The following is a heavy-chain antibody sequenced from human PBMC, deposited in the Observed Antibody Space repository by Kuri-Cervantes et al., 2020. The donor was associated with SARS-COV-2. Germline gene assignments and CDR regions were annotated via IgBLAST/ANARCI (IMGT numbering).Heavy chain of an antibody. Sequence: GESLKISCAASGFTFSSYAMHWVRQAPGKGLEWVAVISYDGSNKYYADSVKGRFTISRDNSKNTLYLQMNSLRAEDTAVYYCARQGGRAIHSDYWGQGTLVTVSS. CDR2: ISYDGSNK. CDR3: ARQGGRAIHSDY. V-gene: IGHV3-30-3*01. D-gene: IGHD6-25*01. CDR1: GFTFSSYA. J-gene: IGHJ4*02.